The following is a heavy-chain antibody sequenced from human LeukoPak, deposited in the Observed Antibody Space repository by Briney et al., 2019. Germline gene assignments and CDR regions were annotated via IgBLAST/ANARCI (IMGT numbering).Heavy chain of an antibody. CDR1: EFTFSDFY. Sequence: GGSLRLSCAASEFTFSDFYMTWIRQAPGKGLEWISYISNNSGNIFYADSVKGRFTISRDNAKNSLHLQMNSLRAEDTAVYYCARDLYFDYWGQGTLVTVSS. J-gene: IGHJ4*02. V-gene: IGHV3-11*01. CDR3: ARDLYFDY. CDR2: ISNNSGNI.